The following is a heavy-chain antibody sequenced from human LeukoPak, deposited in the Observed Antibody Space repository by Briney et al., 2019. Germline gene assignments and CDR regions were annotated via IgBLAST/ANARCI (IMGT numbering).Heavy chain of an antibody. V-gene: IGHV3-9*01. J-gene: IGHJ4*02. CDR3: AKDPHYNTPSGYFDY. CDR2: ISWNSGYI. Sequence: GGSLRLSCAASGFTFDDYAMHWVRQGPGKGLEWVSGISWNSGYIGYADSVKGRFTISRDNAKNSLYLQMNSLTAEDTALYYCAKDPHYNTPSGYFDYWGQGTLVTVSS. CDR1: GFTFDDYA. D-gene: IGHD3-10*01.